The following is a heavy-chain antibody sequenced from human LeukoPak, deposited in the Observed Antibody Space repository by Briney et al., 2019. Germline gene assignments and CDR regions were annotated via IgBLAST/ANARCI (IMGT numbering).Heavy chain of an antibody. J-gene: IGHJ4*02. CDR3: AKAGYDILTGYYPDTYYFDY. CDR1: GFTFSSYG. V-gene: IGHV3-30*18. D-gene: IGHD3-9*01. Sequence: GGSLRLSCAASGFTFSSYGMHWVRQAPGKGLEWVAVISYDGSNKYYADSVKGRFTISRDNSKTTLYLQMNSLRAEDTAVYYCAKAGYDILTGYYPDTYYFDYWGQGTLVTVSS. CDR2: ISYDGSNK.